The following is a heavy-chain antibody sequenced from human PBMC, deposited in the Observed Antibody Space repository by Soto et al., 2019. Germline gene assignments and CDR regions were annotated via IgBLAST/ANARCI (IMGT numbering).Heavy chain of an antibody. V-gene: IGHV3-33*01. Sequence: QVQLVESGGGVVQPGRSLRLSCAASGFTFSSYGMHWVRQAPGKGLEWVAVIWCDGSNKYYADSVKGRFTISRDNSKNTLYLQMNSLRAEDTAVYYCARGVDAFDIWGQGTMVTVSS. CDR3: ARGVDAFDI. J-gene: IGHJ3*02. CDR1: GFTFSSYG. CDR2: IWCDGSNK.